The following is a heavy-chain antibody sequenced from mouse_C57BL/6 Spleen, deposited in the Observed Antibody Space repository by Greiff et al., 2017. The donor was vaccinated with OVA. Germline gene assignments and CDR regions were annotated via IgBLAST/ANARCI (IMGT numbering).Heavy chain of an antibody. D-gene: IGHD4-1*01. CDR3: AVGRWYFDV. Sequence: QVQLKESGPELVKPGASVKLSCKASGYTFTSYDINWVKQRPGQGLEWIGWIYPRGGSTKYNEKFKGKATLTVDTSSSTAYMELHSLTSEDAAVYCCAVGRWYFDVWGKGTTVTVSS. CDR1: GYTFTSYD. V-gene: IGHV1-85*01. CDR2: IYPRGGST. J-gene: IGHJ1*03.